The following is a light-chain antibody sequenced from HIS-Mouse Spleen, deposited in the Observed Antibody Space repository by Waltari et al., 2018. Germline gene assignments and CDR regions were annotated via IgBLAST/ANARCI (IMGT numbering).Light chain of an antibody. CDR2: EGS. Sequence: QSALTQPASVSGSPGQSITISCTGTSSDVGSYNLFPWYQQHPGKAPKLTIYEGSKRPSGVSNRFSGSKSGNTASLTISGLQAEDEADYYCCSYAGSSTLVFGGGTKLTVL. V-gene: IGLV2-23*01. CDR1: SSDVGSYNL. J-gene: IGLJ2*01. CDR3: CSYAGSSTLV.